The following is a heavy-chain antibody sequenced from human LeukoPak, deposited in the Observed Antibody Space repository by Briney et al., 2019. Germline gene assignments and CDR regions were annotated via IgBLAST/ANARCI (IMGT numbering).Heavy chain of an antibody. D-gene: IGHD3-22*01. CDR2: IVVGSGNT. CDR1: GFTFTSSA. J-gene: IGHJ5*02. V-gene: IGHV1-58*01. CDR3: AADPYYYDSSGYSNWFDP. Sequence: SVKVSCKASGFTFTSSAVQWVRQARGQRLEWIGWIVVGSGNTNYAQKFQERVTITRDMSTSTAYMELSSLRSEDTAVYYCAADPYYYDSSGYSNWFDPWGQGTLVTVSS.